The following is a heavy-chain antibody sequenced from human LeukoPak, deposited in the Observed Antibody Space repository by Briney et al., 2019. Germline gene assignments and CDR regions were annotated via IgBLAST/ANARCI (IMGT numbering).Heavy chain of an antibody. CDR2: ISYDGSNK. J-gene: IGHJ6*04. Sequence: PGGSLRLSCAASGFTFSSYAMHWVGQAPGNGLEWVAVISYDGSNKYYADSVKGRFTISRDNSKNTLYLQMNSLRAEDTAVYYCAELGITTIGGVWGKGTTVTISS. CDR1: GFTFSSYA. D-gene: IGHD3-10*02. CDR3: AELGITTIGGV. V-gene: IGHV3-30*04.